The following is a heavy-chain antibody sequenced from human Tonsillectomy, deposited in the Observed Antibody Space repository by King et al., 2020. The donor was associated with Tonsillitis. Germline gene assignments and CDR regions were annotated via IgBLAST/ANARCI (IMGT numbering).Heavy chain of an antibody. D-gene: IGHD4-11*01. CDR2: IYYSGST. CDR1: GGSSSSYY. CDR3: ARVDDYRFFDY. V-gene: IGHV4-59*01. J-gene: IGHJ4*02. Sequence: VQLQESGPGLVKPSETLSLTCTVSGGSSSSYYWSWIRQPPGKGLEWIGYIYYSGSTNYKPSLKSRVTISVDTSKNQISLKLSSVTAADTAVYYCARVDDYRFFDYWGQGTLVTVSS.